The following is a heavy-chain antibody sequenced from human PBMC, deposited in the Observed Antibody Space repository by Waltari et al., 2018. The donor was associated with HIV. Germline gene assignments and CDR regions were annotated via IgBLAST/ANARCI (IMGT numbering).Heavy chain of an antibody. Sequence: QMQFQQWGARLLTPSETLSLTCAVYGGCFRGYFMSRIRRTPDHGREWIAEVMHSGSRNYNPSLKSRATVSIDASKKPFSLRLTNVSAADTAVCYCARRGAPDSVVVPSSVEFLTWFDPWGQGTPVTVSS. CDR2: VMHSGSR. J-gene: IGHJ5*02. CDR1: GGCFRGYF. V-gene: IGHV4-34*02. CDR3: ARRGAPDSVVVPSSVEFLTWFDP. D-gene: IGHD2-21*01.